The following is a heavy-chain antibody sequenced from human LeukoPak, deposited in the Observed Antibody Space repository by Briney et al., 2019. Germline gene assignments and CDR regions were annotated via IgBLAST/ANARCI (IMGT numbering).Heavy chain of an antibody. D-gene: IGHD3-22*01. J-gene: IGHJ4*02. CDR2: MNPNSGNT. CDR1: GYTFTTYD. CDR3: ARGRGTSGYYPTFFNY. V-gene: IGHV1-8*02. Sequence: ASVKFSCKASGYTFTTYDINWVRQATGQGLEWMGWMNPNSGNTGYAQKFQGRVTMTRNTSISTAYMELSSLRSEDTAVYYCARGRGTSGYYPTFFNYWGQGTLVTVSS.